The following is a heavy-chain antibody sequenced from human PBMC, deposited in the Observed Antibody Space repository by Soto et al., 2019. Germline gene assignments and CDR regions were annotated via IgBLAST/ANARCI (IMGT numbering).Heavy chain of an antibody. CDR2: IDYSGST. D-gene: IGHD4-17*01. CDR1: GGSISSSSYY. V-gene: IGHV4-39*01. Sequence: QLQLQESGPGLVKPSETLSLTCTVSGGSISSSSYYWGWIRQPPGKGLEWIGSIDYSGSTYYNPSLKSRVTISVDTSKNQFSLKLSSVTAADTAVYYCARSMTTVVTLDYWGQGTLVTVSS. CDR3: ARSMTTVVTLDY. J-gene: IGHJ4*02.